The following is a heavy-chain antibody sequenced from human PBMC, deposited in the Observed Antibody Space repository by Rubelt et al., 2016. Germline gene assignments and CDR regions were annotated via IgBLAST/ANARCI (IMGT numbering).Heavy chain of an antibody. Sequence: VQLLETGGGLVQPGGSLRLSCEASGFTFSRNAMTWVRQVPGMGLEWVSSITASGGNTYYADSVKGRFTISRDESAKTLSLEMTSLRVEDTASYYCAKEIRAWVGFGHDSWGQGILVTVSS. CDR2: ITASGGNT. CDR1: GFTFSRNA. D-gene: IGHD3-16*01. J-gene: IGHJ5*01. V-gene: IGHV3-23*01. CDR3: AKEIRAWVGFGHDS.